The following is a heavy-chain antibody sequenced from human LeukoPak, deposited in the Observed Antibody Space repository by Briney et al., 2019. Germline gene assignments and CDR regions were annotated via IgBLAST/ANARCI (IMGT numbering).Heavy chain of an antibody. CDR3: ARSQDIVATISPFDY. V-gene: IGHV1-2*04. D-gene: IGHD5-12*01. CDR1: GYTFTGYY. CDR2: INPNSGGT. J-gene: IGHJ4*02. Sequence: ASVKVSCKASGYTFTGYYMHWVRQAPGQGLEWMGWINPNSGGTNYAQKFQGWVTMTRDTSTSTVYMELSSLRSEDTAVYYCARSQDIVATISPFDYWGQGTLVTVSS.